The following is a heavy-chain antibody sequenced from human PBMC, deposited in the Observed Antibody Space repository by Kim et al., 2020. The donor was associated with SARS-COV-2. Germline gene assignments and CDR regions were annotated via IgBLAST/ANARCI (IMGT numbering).Heavy chain of an antibody. CDR3: AKDVGGGTARDFDY. Sequence: GGSLRLSCAASGFTFGVYAIHWVRQAPGKGLEWVSGVSWNSASKEYADSVKGRFTISRDNAKNSLYLQMNSLRVEDTALYFCAKDVGGGTARDFDYWGQG. CDR2: VSWNSASK. CDR1: GFTFGVYA. V-gene: IGHV3-9*01. D-gene: IGHD6-6*01. J-gene: IGHJ4*02.